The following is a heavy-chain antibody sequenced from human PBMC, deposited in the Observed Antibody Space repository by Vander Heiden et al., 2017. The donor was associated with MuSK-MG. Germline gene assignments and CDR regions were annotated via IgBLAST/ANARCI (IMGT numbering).Heavy chain of an antibody. CDR1: GIPFGGDS. CDR3: ARAGGGLRDGVGLDY. J-gene: IGHJ4*02. V-gene: IGHV3-21*03. D-gene: IGHD4-17*01. CDR2: ISSSSSYI. Sequence: EVRLVESGRGLVKPGGSLRLSCAASGIPFGGDSRNWVRQAPGKGLEWVSSISSSSSYIYYADSVKGRFTISRDNAKNSLYLQMNSLRAEDTAVYYCARAGGGLRDGVGLDYWGQGTLVTVSS.